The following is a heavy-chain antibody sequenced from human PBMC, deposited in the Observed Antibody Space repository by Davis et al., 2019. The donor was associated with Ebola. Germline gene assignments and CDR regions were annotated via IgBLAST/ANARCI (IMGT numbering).Heavy chain of an antibody. V-gene: IGHV4-39*07. CDR3: ARDQGNRGSSSGYYYYMDV. J-gene: IGHJ6*03. CDR1: GGSISSSSYY. D-gene: IGHD6-6*01. CDR2: IYYSGST. Sequence: PSETLSLTCTVSGGSISSSSYYWGWIRQPPGKGMEWIGSIYYSGSTYYNPSLKIRVTISVNTSKNQFSLKLSSVTAADTAVYYCARDQGNRGSSSGYYYYMDVWGKGTTVTVSS.